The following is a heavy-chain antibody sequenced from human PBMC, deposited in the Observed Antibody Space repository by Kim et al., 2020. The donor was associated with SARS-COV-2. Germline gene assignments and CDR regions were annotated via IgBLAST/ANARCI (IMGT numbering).Heavy chain of an antibody. Sequence: YYADTVKGRFTISSDNSKNTLYLQMNSLRAEDTAVYYCARESGSGSYPDCWGQGTLVTVSS. J-gene: IGHJ4*02. D-gene: IGHD3-10*01. CDR3: ARESGSGSYPDC. V-gene: IGHV3-33*01.